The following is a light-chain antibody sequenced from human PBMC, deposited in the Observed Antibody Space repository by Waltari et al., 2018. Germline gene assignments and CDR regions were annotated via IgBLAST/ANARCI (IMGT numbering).Light chain of an antibody. CDR3: QQYNLYPLT. Sequence: DIHMTQSPSTLSVPVGDRVTITCRASQSITWWLAWYQQKPGKAPNLLISKASTLETGVPSRFSGTGSETEVTLTINSLQPDDSATYFCQQYNLYPLTFGGGTTVGIK. J-gene: IGKJ4*01. CDR1: QSITWW. CDR2: KAS. V-gene: IGKV1-5*03.